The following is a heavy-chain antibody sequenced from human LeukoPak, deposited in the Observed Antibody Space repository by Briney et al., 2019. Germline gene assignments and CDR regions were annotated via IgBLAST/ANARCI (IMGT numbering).Heavy chain of an antibody. CDR1: GGSISSSSYC. D-gene: IGHD1-1*01. V-gene: IGHV4-39*01. CDR3: ARVPGGALNWFDP. Sequence: SDTMSLTGTIAGGSISSSSYCWGWTRHPPGKGMEWIGTIYYSGSTYYNPSLKSRVTVSVDTSKNQFSLKLSSVTAADTAVYYCARVPGGALNWFDPWGQGTLVTVSS. J-gene: IGHJ5*02. CDR2: IYYSGST.